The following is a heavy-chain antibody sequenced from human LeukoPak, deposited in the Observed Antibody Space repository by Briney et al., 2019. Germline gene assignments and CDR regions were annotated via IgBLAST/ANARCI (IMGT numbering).Heavy chain of an antibody. Sequence: PSETLSLTCTVSGGSISSGNYHWAWIRQPPGKGLECIGSIYHTGNTYYNSSLESRVTISVDMSKNQFSLQLSSVTAADTAVYYCTSVRQGSQSDYWGQGTLVTVSS. CDR2: IYHTGNT. V-gene: IGHV4-39*07. CDR1: GGSISSGNYH. CDR3: TSVRQGSQSDY. J-gene: IGHJ4*02.